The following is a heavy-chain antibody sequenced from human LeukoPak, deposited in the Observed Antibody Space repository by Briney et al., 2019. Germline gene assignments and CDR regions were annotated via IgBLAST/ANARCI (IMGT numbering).Heavy chain of an antibody. J-gene: IGHJ5*02. V-gene: IGHV3-11*04. Sequence: PGGSLRLSCAASGFTFSDYYMSWLRQAPGKGLEWVSYISSSGSTIYYADSVKGRFTISRDNAKNSLYLQMNSLRAEDTAVYYCARDLEYYDFWSGPRNWFDHWGQGTLVTVSS. CDR3: ARDLEYYDFWSGPRNWFDH. CDR1: GFTFSDYY. D-gene: IGHD3-3*01. CDR2: ISSSGSTI.